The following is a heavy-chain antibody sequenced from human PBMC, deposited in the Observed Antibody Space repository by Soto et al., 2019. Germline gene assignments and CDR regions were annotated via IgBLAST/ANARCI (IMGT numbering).Heavy chain of an antibody. CDR3: ASSYAH. J-gene: IGHJ4*02. CDR1: GFIFSNYW. CDR2: IKQDGSET. V-gene: IGHV3-7*05. Sequence: GGSLRLSCAASGFIFSNYWMNWVRQAPGKGLEWVANIKQDGSETYYVDSVKGRFTISRDNARNSLYLQMNSLRAEDTAVYYCASSYAHWGQGTLVTVSS. D-gene: IGHD4-17*01.